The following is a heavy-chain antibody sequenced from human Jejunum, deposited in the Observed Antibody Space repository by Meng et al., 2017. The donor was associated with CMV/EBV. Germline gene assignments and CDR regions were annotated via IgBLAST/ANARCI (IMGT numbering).Heavy chain of an antibody. D-gene: IGHD6-6*01. CDR2: IVPFNEIP. J-gene: IGHJ4*02. CDR3: ARDRFEYSRSSPFDD. Sequence: SGGTFGSYAISWVRQAPGQGPEWVGEIVPFNEIPSYAQKFKGRVTITADKSTTTAYMEVSSLRSEDTAVYYCARDRFEYSRSSPFDDWGQGTLVTVSS. CDR1: GGTFGSYA. V-gene: IGHV1-69*10.